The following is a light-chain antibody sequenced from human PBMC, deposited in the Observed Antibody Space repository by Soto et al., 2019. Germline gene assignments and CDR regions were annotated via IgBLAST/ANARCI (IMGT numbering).Light chain of an antibody. CDR1: QSISSY. Sequence: DIQMTQSPSSLSASVGDRVTITCRASQSISSYLNWYQQKPGKAPKLLIYAASSLQSGVPSRFSGSGSVTEFTLTISSLQPEDFATYYCQQRYSTPPSFGQGTKLEIK. J-gene: IGKJ2*01. V-gene: IGKV1-39*01. CDR2: AAS. CDR3: QQRYSTPPS.